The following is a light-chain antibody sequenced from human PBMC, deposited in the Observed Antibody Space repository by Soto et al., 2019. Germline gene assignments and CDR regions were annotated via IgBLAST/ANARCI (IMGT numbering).Light chain of an antibody. V-gene: IGKV1-5*01. CDR1: QSISSW. CDR2: AAS. J-gene: IGKJ1*01. Sequence: DIQMTPSPSTLSASVGDRVTITCRASQSISSWLAWYQQKPGKAPKLLIYAASSLQSGVPSRFSGSGSGTEFTLTISSLQPEDFATYYCQHYDSYSPWSFGQGTKVDIK. CDR3: QHYDSYSPWS.